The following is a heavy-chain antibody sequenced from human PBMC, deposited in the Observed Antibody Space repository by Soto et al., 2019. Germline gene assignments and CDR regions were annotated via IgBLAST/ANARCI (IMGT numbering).Heavy chain of an antibody. J-gene: IGHJ4*02. Sequence: GESLKISWAASGFTFSSYSMSWVRQAPGKGLEWVSAISGSGGSTYYADSVKGRFTISRDNSKNTLYLQMNSLRAEDTAVYYCAKGLRELDYWGQGTLVTVSS. V-gene: IGHV3-23*01. CDR3: AKGLRELDY. CDR2: ISGSGGST. D-gene: IGHD1-26*01. CDR1: GFTFSSYS.